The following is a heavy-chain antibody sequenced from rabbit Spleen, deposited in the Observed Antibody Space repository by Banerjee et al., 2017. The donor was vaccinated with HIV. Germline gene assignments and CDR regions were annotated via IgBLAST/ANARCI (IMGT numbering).Heavy chain of an antibody. CDR2: IEAGSSGFT. CDR1: GVSFSGSSY. Sequence: QSLEESGGDLVQPGASLTLTCIASGVSFSGSSYMCWVRQAPGKGLKWIACIEAGSSGFTYFATWAKGRFTCSKTSSTTVTLQMTRLTAADTATYFCARGGYGGHIYAMGLWGQGTLVTVS. V-gene: IGHV1S40*01. CDR3: ARGGYGGHIYAMGL. D-gene: IGHD4-2*01. J-gene: IGHJ6*01.